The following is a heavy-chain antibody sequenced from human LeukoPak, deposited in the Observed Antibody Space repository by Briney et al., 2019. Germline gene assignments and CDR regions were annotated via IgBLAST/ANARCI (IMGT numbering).Heavy chain of an antibody. V-gene: IGHV3-23*01. CDR2: IRNSGSGT. CDR3: AKDMIVLGFASDFDY. D-gene: IGHD3-22*01. J-gene: IGHJ4*02. Sequence: GGSLRLSCAASGFTFSTYTMSWVRQAPGKGLQWVSTIRNSGSGTYYADSVKGRFTISRDDSRNTLYLQMNSLRAEDTAVYYCAKDMIVLGFASDFDYWGQGTLVTVSS. CDR1: GFTFSTYT.